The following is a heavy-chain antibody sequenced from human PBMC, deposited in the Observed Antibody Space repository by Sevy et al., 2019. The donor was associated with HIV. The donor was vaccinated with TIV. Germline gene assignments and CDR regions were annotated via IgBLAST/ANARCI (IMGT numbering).Heavy chain of an antibody. D-gene: IGHD3-16*02. CDR1: GFTFSSYA. CDR3: ASERGYSGYDFGDYVWGSYPNDY. J-gene: IGHJ4*02. Sequence: GGSLRLSCAASGFTFSSYAMHWVRQAPGKGLEWVAVISYDGSNKYYADSVKGRFTISRDNSKNTLYLQMNSLRAEDTVVYYCASERGYSGYDFGDYVWGSYPNDYWGQGTLVTVSS. V-gene: IGHV3-30-3*01. CDR2: ISYDGSNK.